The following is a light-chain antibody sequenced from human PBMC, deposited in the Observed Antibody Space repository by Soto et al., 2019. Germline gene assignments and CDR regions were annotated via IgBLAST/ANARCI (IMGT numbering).Light chain of an antibody. CDR3: HQFGMSPFT. J-gene: IGKJ3*01. Sequence: EVVLTQSPGTLSLSPGESATLSCRASQSVRGNYFAWYQQRPGQAPRLLVYGPSIRAAGIPDRFRGSGSRTDFNLTISRVEPEDFAVYYCHQFGMSPFTFGPGTALD. CDR1: QSVRGNY. V-gene: IGKV3-20*01. CDR2: GPS.